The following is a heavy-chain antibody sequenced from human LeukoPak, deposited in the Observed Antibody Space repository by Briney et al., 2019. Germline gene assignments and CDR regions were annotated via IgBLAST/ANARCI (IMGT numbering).Heavy chain of an antibody. D-gene: IGHD1-7*01. CDR2: ISYDGSNK. CDR3: ARDPWNSCPFDY. J-gene: IGHJ4*02. V-gene: IGHV3-30-3*01. CDR1: GFTFSSYA. Sequence: GRSLRLSCAASGFTFSSYAMHWVRQAPGKGLEWVAVISYDGSNKYYADSVKGRFTISRDNSKNTLYLQMNSLRAEDTAVYYCARDPWNSCPFDYWGQGTLVTVSS.